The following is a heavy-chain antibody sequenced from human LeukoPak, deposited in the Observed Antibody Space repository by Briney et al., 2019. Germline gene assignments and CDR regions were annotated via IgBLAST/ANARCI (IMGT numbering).Heavy chain of an antibody. J-gene: IGHJ3*01. V-gene: IGHV3-7*03. CDR2: INSDGSEG. D-gene: IGHD6-6*01. CDR1: GFTFSGFW. CDR3: ARSSYSSSSSV. Sequence: GGSLRLSCAVSGFTFSGFWMSWSRQAPGKGLERVASINSDGSEGYYADVVKGRFTISRDNAKNSLYLQINSLRAEDTAVYYCARSSYSSSSSVWGQGTMVTVSS.